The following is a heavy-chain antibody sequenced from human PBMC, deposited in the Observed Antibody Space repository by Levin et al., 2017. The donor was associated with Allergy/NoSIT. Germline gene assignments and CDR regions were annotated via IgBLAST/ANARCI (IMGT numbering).Heavy chain of an antibody. J-gene: IGHJ4*02. D-gene: IGHD2-2*01. CDR3: AGVGDLGTKDLDY. Sequence: GESLKISCKASGYTFTTFAMNWVRQAPGQGLEWMGWINTNTGNPAYAQRFTGRFVFSLDTSVSTAYLQISSLKAEDTAVDYCAGVGDLGTKDLDYWGQGTLVTVSS. CDR2: INTNTGNP. CDR1: GYTFTTFA. V-gene: IGHV7-4-1*02.